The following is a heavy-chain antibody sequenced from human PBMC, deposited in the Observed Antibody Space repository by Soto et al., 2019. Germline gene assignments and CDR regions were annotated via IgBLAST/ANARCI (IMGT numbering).Heavy chain of an antibody. CDR1: GFIFSNYA. Sequence: GESLKISCAASGFIFSNYAMFWVRQAPGKGLDWVSTIYAGGGTTHYAESVKGRFTISRDNSNNRLYLQLNNLRAEDTAVYFCAKDLIRGDGYVDFDYWGQGTLVTVSS. CDR3: AKDLIRGDGYVDFDY. V-gene: IGHV3-23*01. CDR2: IYAGGGTT. J-gene: IGHJ4*02. D-gene: IGHD3-10*01.